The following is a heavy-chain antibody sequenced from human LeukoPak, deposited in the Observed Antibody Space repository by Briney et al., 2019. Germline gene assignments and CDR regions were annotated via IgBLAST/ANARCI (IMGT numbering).Heavy chain of an antibody. V-gene: IGHV1-2*06. CDR3: ARVRCSGGSYYTGCWFDP. J-gene: IGHJ5*02. Sequence: ASVKVSCKASGYTFTGYYMHWVRQAPGQGLEWMGRINPNSGGTNYAQKFQGRVTMTRDTSISTAYMELSRLRSDDTAVYYCARVRCSGGSYYTGCWFDPWGQGTLVTVSS. D-gene: IGHD2-15*01. CDR1: GYTFTGYY. CDR2: INPNSGGT.